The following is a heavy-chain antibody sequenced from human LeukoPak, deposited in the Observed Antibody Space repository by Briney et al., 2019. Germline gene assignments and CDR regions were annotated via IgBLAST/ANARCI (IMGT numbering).Heavy chain of an antibody. J-gene: IGHJ3*01. V-gene: IGHV4-61*01. Sequence: PSETLSLTCTVSGGSVRSDSYYWSWIRQPPGKGLEWIGHVYYSGSTNYNPSLKSRVTISVDTSKNQFSLKLRSVTAADTAVYYCVREAATDYYDSSGYYRQTEVFDAWGQGTMVTVSS. CDR2: VYYSGST. CDR1: GGSVRSDSYY. D-gene: IGHD3-22*01. CDR3: VREAATDYYDSSGYYRQTEVFDA.